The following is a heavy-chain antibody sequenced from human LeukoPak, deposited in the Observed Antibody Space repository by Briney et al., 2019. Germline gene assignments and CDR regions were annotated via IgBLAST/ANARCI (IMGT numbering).Heavy chain of an antibody. CDR2: ISSSSSYI. CDR1: GSTFSSYS. Sequence: SGGSLRLSCAASGSTFSSYSMNWVRQAPGKGLEWVSSISSSSSYIYYADSVKGRFTISRDNAKNSLYLQMNSLRAEDTAVYYCARPIYGDVGFDYWGQGTLVTVSS. J-gene: IGHJ4*02. D-gene: IGHD4-17*01. V-gene: IGHV3-21*01. CDR3: ARPIYGDVGFDY.